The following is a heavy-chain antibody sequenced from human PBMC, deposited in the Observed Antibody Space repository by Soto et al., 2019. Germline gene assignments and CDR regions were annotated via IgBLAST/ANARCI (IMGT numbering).Heavy chain of an antibody. CDR2: IYPGDSDT. V-gene: IGHV5-51*01. CDR1: GYSFTSYW. J-gene: IGHJ4*02. Sequence: PAESLKISCKASGYSFTSYWIGWVRQLPGKGLEWMGIIYPGDSDTIYSPSFQGQVTISADKSISTAYLQWNSLKASDTAMYYCARPPYSASYYYFDQWGQGTPVTVSS. D-gene: IGHD1-26*01. CDR3: ARPPYSASYYYFDQ.